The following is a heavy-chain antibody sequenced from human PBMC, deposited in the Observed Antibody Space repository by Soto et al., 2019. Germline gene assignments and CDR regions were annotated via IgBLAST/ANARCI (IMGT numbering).Heavy chain of an antibody. CDR2: IRGSGTTT. CDR1: GFTISDSA. J-gene: IGHJ4*02. Sequence: EVQLLESGGGLVQPGGSLRLSCAASGFTISDSAMNWVRQAPGKGLEWVSGIRGSGTTTYYADSVKGRFTISRDNSKSTLNLQMNSVTVEDTAVYYCAKEVYDCRGGSCWRSVDYWGQGTLVTVSS. CDR3: AKEVYDCRGGSCWRSVDY. D-gene: IGHD2-15*01. V-gene: IGHV3-23*01.